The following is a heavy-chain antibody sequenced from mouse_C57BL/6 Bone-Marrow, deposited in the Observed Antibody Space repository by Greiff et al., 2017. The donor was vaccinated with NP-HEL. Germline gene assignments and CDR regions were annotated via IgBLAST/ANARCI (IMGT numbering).Heavy chain of an antibody. CDR1: GFTFTDYY. J-gene: IGHJ1*03. V-gene: IGHV7-3*01. Sequence: EVQLQESGGGLVQPGGSLSLSCAASGFTFTDYYMSWVRQPPGTALEWLGFIRNKANGYTTEYSASVKGRFTISRDNSQSILYLQMNALRAEDSATYYCARYYPSRVLLLRPYWYFDVWGTGTTVTVSS. CDR2: IRNKANGYTT. D-gene: IGHD1-1*01. CDR3: ARYYPSRVLLLRPYWYFDV.